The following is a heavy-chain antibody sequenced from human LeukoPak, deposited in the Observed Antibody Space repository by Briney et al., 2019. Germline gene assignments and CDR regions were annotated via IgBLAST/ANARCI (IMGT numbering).Heavy chain of an antibody. CDR3: AKEPQPVSSYFDY. CDR1: GFTFSSYA. D-gene: IGHD1-14*01. CDR2: ISGSGGST. V-gene: IGHV3-23*01. J-gene: IGHJ4*02. Sequence: GGSLRLSXAASGFTFSSYAMSWVGQAPGKGLEWVSAISGSGGSTYYADSVKGRFTISRDNSKNTPYLQMNSLRAEDTAVYYYAKEPQPVSSYFDYWGQGTLVTVSS.